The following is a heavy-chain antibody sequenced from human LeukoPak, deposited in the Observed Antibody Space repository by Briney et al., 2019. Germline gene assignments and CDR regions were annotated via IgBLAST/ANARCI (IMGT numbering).Heavy chain of an antibody. CDR2: IDYDGSIT. D-gene: IGHD1-7*01. CDR3: VKDLGGNYDY. CDR1: GFTFSSYW. Sequence: PGGALRLSCAASGFTFSSYWIHWVRQVPGKGLVCVSRIDYDGSITNYADSVKGRFTISRDNARNTLYLQMNSLRVDDTAVYYCVKDLGGNYDYWGQGTLVTVSS. V-gene: IGHV3-74*01. J-gene: IGHJ4*02.